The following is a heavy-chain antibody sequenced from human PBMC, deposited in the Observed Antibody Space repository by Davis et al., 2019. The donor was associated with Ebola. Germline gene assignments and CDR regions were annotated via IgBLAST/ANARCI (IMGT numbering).Heavy chain of an antibody. CDR3: AREIVVVVAATDHYYYYYGMDV. J-gene: IGHJ6*04. Sequence: ASVKVSCKASGYTFTSYYMHWVRQAPGQGLEWMGIINPSGGSTSYAQKFQGRVTMTRDTSTSTVYMELSSLRSEDTAVYYCAREIVVVVAATDHYYYYYGMDVWGKGTTVTVSS. V-gene: IGHV1-46*01. CDR1: GYTFTSYY. D-gene: IGHD2-15*01. CDR2: INPSGGST.